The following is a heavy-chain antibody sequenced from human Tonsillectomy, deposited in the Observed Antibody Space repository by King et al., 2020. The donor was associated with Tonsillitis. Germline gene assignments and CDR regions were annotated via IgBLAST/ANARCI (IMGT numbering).Heavy chain of an antibody. J-gene: IGHJ4*02. CDR1: GYSFTTYW. CDR2: IYPADSKT. CDR3: ASNVVAARAPDY. D-gene: IGHD2-15*01. V-gene: IGHV5-51*01. Sequence: QLVQSGAEVKKPGESLKISCKGSGYSFTTYWIAWVRLMPGKGLEWMGVIYPADSKTRYSPSFQGQVTISVDRSITTAYLQWSSLKASDTAMYYCASNVVAARAPDYWGQGTQLTVSS.